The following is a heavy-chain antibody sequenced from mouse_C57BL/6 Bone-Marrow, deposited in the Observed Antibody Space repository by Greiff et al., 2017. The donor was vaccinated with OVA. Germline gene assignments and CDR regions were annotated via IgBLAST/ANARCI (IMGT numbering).Heavy chain of an antibody. CDR2: IYPGSGNT. CDR1: GYTFTDYY. Sequence: VKLQESGAELVRPGASVKLSCKASGYTFTDYYINWVKQRPGQGLEWIARIYPGSGNTYYNEKFKGKATLTAEKSSSTAYMQLSSLTSEDSAVYCCARDLNYYGSSLYYFDYWGQGTTLTVSS. J-gene: IGHJ2*01. CDR3: ARDLNYYGSSLYYFDY. V-gene: IGHV1-76*01. D-gene: IGHD1-1*01.